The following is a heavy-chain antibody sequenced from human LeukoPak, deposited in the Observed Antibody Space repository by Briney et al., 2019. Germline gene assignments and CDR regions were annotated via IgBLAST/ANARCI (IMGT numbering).Heavy chain of an antibody. CDR1: GGSISSNHYY. D-gene: IGHD2-21*02. V-gene: IGHV4-61*01. CDR3: ARTHRLNWFDP. CDR2: IFYSGNT. J-gene: IGHJ5*02. Sequence: SETLSLTCTVSGGSISSNHYYWSWIRQPPGRGLEWIAYIFYSGNTNYNPSLKSRVTISVDTSKNQFSLKLSSVTAADTAVYYCARTHRLNWFDPWGQGTQVTVSS.